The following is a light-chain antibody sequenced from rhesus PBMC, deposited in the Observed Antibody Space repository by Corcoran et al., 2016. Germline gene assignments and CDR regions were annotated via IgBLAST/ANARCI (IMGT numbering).Light chain of an antibody. CDR2: AAS. V-gene: IGKV1-94*01. J-gene: IGKJ3*01. Sequence: DIQMTQSPSSLSASVGDRVTVTCRASQDINGELNWYQQKPGKAPTLLIYAASSWQTGVSSRFSGSGSGTLYTLTISSLQPEDVATYYCLQDYTTPFTFGPWTKLDIK. CDR1: QDINGE. CDR3: LQDYTTPFT.